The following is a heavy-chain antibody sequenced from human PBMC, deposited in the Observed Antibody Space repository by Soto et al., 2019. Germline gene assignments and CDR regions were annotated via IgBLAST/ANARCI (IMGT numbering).Heavy chain of an antibody. CDR1: GGSFSAYY. CDR2: INHSGST. V-gene: IGHV4-34*01. D-gene: IGHD2-8*02. CDR3: ARGQSSLLLDC. Sequence: QVQLQQWGAGLLKPSETLSLTCAVYGGSFSAYYWSWIRQHPGKGLEWIGEINHSGSTNYNPSLKSRVTISVDTSKNQFSLKLSSVTSEDTAVYYCARGQSSLLLDCWGQGILVTVSS. J-gene: IGHJ4*02.